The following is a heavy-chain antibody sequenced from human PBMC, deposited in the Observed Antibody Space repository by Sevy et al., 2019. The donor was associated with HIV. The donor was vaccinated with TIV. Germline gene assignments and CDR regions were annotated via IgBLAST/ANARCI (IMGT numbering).Heavy chain of an antibody. CDR3: AGEQGWELPYYGMDV. D-gene: IGHD1-26*01. Sequence: GGSLRLSCAASGFTFSSYAMHWVRQAPGKGLEWVAVISYDGSNKYYADSVKGRFTISRDNSKNTLYLQMNSLRAEDTAVYYCAGEQGWELPYYGMDVWGQGTTVTVSS. CDR2: ISYDGSNK. J-gene: IGHJ6*02. CDR1: GFTFSSYA. V-gene: IGHV3-30-3*01.